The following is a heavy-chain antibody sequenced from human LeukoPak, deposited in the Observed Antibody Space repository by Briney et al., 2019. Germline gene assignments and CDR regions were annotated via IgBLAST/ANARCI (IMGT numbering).Heavy chain of an antibody. CDR2: ISSSSSYI. J-gene: IGHJ4*02. D-gene: IGHD6-13*01. CDR3: AGGYSSSWYYFDY. CDR1: GFTFSSYS. V-gene: IGHV3-21*01. Sequence: PGGSLRLSCAASGFTFSSYSMNRVRQAPGKGLEWVSSISSSSSYIYYADSVKGRFTISRDNAENSLYLQMNSLRAEDTAVYYCAGGYSSSWYYFDYWGQGTLVTVSS.